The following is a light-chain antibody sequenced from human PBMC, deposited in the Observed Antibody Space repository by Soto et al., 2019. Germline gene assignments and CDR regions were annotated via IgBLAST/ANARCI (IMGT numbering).Light chain of an antibody. Sequence: IQMTQSPSSLSASVGDRVTINCRASQDIIKYLHWYQQKSGEAPKLLIYGASILQGGVPARFIGSGSGTHFTLNISSLQPEDFATYYCQQSFRTPLTFGGGTKVEIK. J-gene: IGKJ4*01. CDR1: QDIIKY. CDR2: GAS. CDR3: QQSFRTPLT. V-gene: IGKV1-39*01.